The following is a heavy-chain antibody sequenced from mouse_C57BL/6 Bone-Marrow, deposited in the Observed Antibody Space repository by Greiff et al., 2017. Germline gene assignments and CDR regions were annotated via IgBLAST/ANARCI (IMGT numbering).Heavy chain of an antibody. CDR3: TRGLRGTFPY. D-gene: IGHD1-1*01. CDR1: GYTFTDYE. V-gene: IGHV1-15*01. Sequence: VQLQQSGAELVRPGASVTLSCKASGYTFTDYEMHWVKQTPVHGLEWIGAIDPETGGTAYNQKFKGKAILTADKSSSTAYMELRSLTSEDSAVYYCTRGLRGTFPYWGQGTLVTVSA. CDR2: IDPETGGT. J-gene: IGHJ3*01.